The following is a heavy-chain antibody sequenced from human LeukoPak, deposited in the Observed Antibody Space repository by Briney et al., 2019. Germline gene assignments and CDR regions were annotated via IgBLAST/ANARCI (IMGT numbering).Heavy chain of an antibody. Sequence: GGSLRLSCATSGFTVSSKYMSWVRQAPGKGLEWVSYISSSSSTIYYADSVKGRFTISRDNAKNSLYLQMNSLRAEDTAVYYCARDHGGVTYYYYYMDVWGKGTTVTVSS. CDR2: ISSSSSTI. J-gene: IGHJ6*03. V-gene: IGHV3-48*01. D-gene: IGHD3-16*01. CDR3: ARDHGGVTYYYYYMDV. CDR1: GFTVSSKY.